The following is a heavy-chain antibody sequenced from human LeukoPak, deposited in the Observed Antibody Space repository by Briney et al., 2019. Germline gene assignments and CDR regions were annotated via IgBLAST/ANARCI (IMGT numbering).Heavy chain of an antibody. D-gene: IGHD3-10*01. CDR2: IFVSGST. CDR3: ARAIFGDSYHGIDV. V-gene: IGHV4-4*07. Sequence: MASETLSLTCTVSGGSFGNYYWTWIRQPAGKGLEWIGRIFVSGSTNYNPSLKGRVTMSVDTSKKQFSLRLTSMSAADTAVYFCARAIFGDSYHGIDVWGQGTTVTVSS. J-gene: IGHJ6*02. CDR1: GGSFGNYY.